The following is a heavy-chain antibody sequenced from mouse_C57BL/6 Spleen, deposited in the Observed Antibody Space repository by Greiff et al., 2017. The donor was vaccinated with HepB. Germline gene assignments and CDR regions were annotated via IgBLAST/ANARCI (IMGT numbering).Heavy chain of an antibody. CDR1: GYAFSSYW. Sequence: QVQLKQSGAELVKPGASVKISCKASGYAFSSYWMNWVKQRPGKGLEWIGQIYPGDGDTNYNGKFKGKATLTADKSSSTAYMQLSSLTSEDSAVYFCARSAWLLRYFDVWGTRTTVTVSS. D-gene: IGHD2-3*01. CDR2: IYPGDGDT. V-gene: IGHV1-80*01. J-gene: IGHJ1*03. CDR3: ARSAWLLRYFDV.